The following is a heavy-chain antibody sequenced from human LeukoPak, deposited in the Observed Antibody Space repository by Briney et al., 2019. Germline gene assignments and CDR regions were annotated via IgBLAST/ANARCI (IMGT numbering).Heavy chain of an antibody. V-gene: IGHV4-59*05. J-gene: IGHJ5*02. CDR3: ARHYGP. Sequence: PSETLSLTCTVSGGSISSYYWSWIRQPSGKGLEWIGSIYDSGSTYYNPSLKSRVTISVDTSKNQFSLKLNSGTAADTAVYYCARHYGPWGQGTLVTVSS. D-gene: IGHD3-16*01. CDR1: GGSISSYY. CDR2: IYDSGST.